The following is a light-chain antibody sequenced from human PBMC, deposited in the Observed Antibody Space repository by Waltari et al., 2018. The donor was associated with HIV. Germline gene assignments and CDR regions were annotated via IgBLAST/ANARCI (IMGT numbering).Light chain of an antibody. V-gene: IGLV1-40*01. CDR3: QFYDSSLSGYV. J-gene: IGLJ1*01. CDR1: SPNIGADSE. CDR2: GNN. Sequence: QSVLTQPPSVSGATGQRVTISCTGSSPNIGADSELLGYQPLPGIAPKLLIHGNNNRPSGVPDRFSGSKSGTSASLAITGLQAEDEAVYSCQFYDSSLSGYVFGTGTKVTVL.